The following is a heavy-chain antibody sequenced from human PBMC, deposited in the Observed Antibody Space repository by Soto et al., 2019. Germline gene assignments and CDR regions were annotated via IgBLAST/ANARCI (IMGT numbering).Heavy chain of an antibody. D-gene: IGHD1-26*01. V-gene: IGHV1-69*06. CDR2: IIPTFGTP. CDR1: GGTFSSHG. CDR3: ASARSAQYFDF. Sequence: QVQLVQSGTVVQRRGSSVKVSCQASGGTFSSHGMAWVRQAPGQGLEWMGGIIPTFGTPTYAPKFQGRVTITADKSTNTAYMELSSLRSEAPGVYYCASARSAQYFDFWGQGTLITVSS. J-gene: IGHJ4*02.